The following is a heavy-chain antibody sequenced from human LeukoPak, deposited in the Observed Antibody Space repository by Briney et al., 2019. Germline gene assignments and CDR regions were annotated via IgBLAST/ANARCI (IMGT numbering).Heavy chain of an antibody. Sequence: GGSLRLSCAASGFTFSSYAMSWVRQAPGKGLEWVSAISGSGGSTYYADSVKGRFTISRDNSKNTLYLQMNSLRAEDTAVYYCAKFGSWAAVAGNYFDYWGQGTLVTVSS. CDR3: AKFGSWAAVAGNYFDY. D-gene: IGHD6-19*01. J-gene: IGHJ4*02. V-gene: IGHV3-23*01. CDR1: GFTFSSYA. CDR2: ISGSGGST.